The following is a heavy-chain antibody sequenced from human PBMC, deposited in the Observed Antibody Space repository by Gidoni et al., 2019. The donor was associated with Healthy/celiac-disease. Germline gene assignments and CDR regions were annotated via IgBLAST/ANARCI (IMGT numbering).Heavy chain of an antibody. CDR2: IYYSGST. CDR1: GGSIRGYY. Sequence: QVQLQESGPGLVKPSETLSLTCTVSGGSIRGYYWSWIRQPPGKGLEWIGYIYYSGSTNYYPSLKSRVTISVDTSKNQFSLKLSSVTAADTAVYYCAREPSSGWPTHGAFDIWGQGTMVTVSS. CDR3: AREPSSGWPTHGAFDI. D-gene: IGHD6-19*01. J-gene: IGHJ3*02. V-gene: IGHV4-59*01.